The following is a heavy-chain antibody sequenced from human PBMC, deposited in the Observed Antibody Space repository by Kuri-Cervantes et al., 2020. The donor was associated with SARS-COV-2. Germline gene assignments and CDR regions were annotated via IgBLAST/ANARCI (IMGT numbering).Heavy chain of an antibody. Sequence: SQTLSLTCAVYGGSFSGYYWSWIRQPPGKGLEWIGEINHSGSTNYNPSLKSRVTISVDTSKNQFPLKLSSVTAADTAVYYCATWELLGGYWGQGTLVTVSS. CDR1: GGSFSGYY. CDR3: ATWELLGGY. J-gene: IGHJ4*02. V-gene: IGHV4-34*01. CDR2: INHSGST. D-gene: IGHD1-26*01.